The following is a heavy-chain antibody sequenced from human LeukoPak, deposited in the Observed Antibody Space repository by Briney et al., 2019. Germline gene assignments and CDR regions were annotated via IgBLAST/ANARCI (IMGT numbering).Heavy chain of an antibody. CDR3: ATVYWYFDL. V-gene: IGHV3-15*01. J-gene: IGHJ2*01. CDR1: GFTFTNAW. Sequence: GGSLRLSCSASGFTFTNAWMSWVRQAPGKGLEWVGLIKSKTDGGTTDYAAPVQGRFTISGDDSNNTLHLQMSSLKTEDTGVYYCATVYWYFDLWGPGTLLPVSA. CDR2: IKSKTDGGTT.